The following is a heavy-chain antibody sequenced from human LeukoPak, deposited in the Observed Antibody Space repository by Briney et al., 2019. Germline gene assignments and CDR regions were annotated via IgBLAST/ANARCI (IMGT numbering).Heavy chain of an antibody. D-gene: IGHD4-17*01. CDR2: ISYDGSNK. CDR1: GFTFSSYA. Sequence: GRSLRLFCAASGFTFSSYAMHWVRQAPGKGLEWVAVISYDGSNKYYADSVKGRFTISRDNSKNTLYLQMNSLRAEDTAVYYCASGTVTFWGQGTLVTVSS. J-gene: IGHJ4*02. V-gene: IGHV3-30*04. CDR3: ASGTVTF.